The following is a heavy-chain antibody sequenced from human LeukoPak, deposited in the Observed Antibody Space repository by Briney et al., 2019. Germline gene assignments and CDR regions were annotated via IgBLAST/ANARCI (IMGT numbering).Heavy chain of an antibody. CDR1: GFPFSRYW. Sequence: GGSLRLSCEPSGFPFSRYWMHWVRQAPGKGLVWVSRIKSDGKTNYADSVKGRFTISRDNAKNTVSLQMDSLRAEDTGVYYCARAPSEVGGYYPEYFRHWGQGTLVTVSS. CDR3: ARAPSEVGGYYPEYFRH. V-gene: IGHV3-74*01. J-gene: IGHJ1*01. CDR2: IKSDGKT. D-gene: IGHD3-22*01.